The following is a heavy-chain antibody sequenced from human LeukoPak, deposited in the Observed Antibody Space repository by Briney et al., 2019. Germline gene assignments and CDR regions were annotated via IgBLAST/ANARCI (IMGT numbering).Heavy chain of an antibody. CDR3: AREGDSSGWYDY. CDR2: ISHDGSNK. Sequence: PGGSLRLSCAASGFTFSDYAMHWVRQAPGKGLEWVAVISHDGSNKYYADSVKGRFTISRDNAKNSLYLQMNSLRAEDTAVYYCAREGDSSGWYDYWGQGTLVTVSS. D-gene: IGHD6-19*01. J-gene: IGHJ4*02. CDR1: GFTFSDYA. V-gene: IGHV3-30-3*01.